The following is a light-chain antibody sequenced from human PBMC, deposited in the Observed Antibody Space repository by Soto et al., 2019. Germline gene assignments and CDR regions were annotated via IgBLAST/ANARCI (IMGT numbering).Light chain of an antibody. J-gene: IGKJ2*01. V-gene: IGKV1-39*01. CDR3: HQSYSGPPT. Sequence: DIQMTQSPSSLSASVGDEVTITCRASQSISKYLNWYHQKPGKAPEVLIYAASSLQSGVPSRFSGSGSGTDFTLTISNVQPVDFSTYFCHQSYSGPPTFGQGTKLEIK. CDR2: AAS. CDR1: QSISKY.